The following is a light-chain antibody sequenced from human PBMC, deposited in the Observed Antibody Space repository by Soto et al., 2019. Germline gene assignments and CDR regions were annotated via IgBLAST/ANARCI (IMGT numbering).Light chain of an antibody. J-gene: IGKJ1*01. CDR1: QSVSSSY. Sequence: IVLTQSPGTLSLSPGERATLSCRASQSVSSSYLAWYQQKPGQAPRLLIYGASSRATGIPDRFSGSGSGTDFTLTISRLEPEDFAVYYCQQYGSSPKEFGQGTKVDIK. CDR3: QQYGSSPKE. CDR2: GAS. V-gene: IGKV3-20*01.